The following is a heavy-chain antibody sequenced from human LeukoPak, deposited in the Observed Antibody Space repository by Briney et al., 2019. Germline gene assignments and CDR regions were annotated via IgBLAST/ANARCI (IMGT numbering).Heavy chain of an antibody. J-gene: IGHJ4*02. Sequence: PGGSLRLSCAPSGFTFSSHAMSWVRQAPGKGLEWVSAISGSGGSTYYADSVKGRFTISRDNSKNTLYLQMNSLRAEDTAVYYCAKGQGITIFGVVITGFDYWGQGTLVTVSS. V-gene: IGHV3-23*01. D-gene: IGHD3-3*01. CDR2: ISGSGGST. CDR3: AKGQGITIFGVVITGFDY. CDR1: GFTFSSHA.